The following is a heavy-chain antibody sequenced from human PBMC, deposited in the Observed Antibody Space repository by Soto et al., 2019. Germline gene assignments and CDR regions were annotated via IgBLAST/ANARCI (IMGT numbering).Heavy chain of an antibody. CDR3: ARVHYDSSGYYGMDV. D-gene: IGHD3-22*01. Sequence: ASVKVSCKASGGTFSSYAISWVRQAPGQGLEWMGGIIPIFGTANYAQKFQGRVTITADESTSTAYMELSSLRSEDTAVYYCARVHYDSSGYYGMDVWGQGTTVTVSS. J-gene: IGHJ6*02. CDR1: GGTFSSYA. CDR2: IIPIFGTA. V-gene: IGHV1-69*13.